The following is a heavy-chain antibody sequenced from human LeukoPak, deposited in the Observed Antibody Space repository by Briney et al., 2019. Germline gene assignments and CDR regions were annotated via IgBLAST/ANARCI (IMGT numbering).Heavy chain of an antibody. V-gene: IGHV3-21*01. CDR2: ISGSSSYI. D-gene: IGHD6-19*01. Sequence: GGSLRLSCAASGFTFSSYSMNWVRQAPGKGLEWVSSISGSSSYIYYVDSVKGRSTISRDNAKNSLYLQMNSLRAEDTAVYYCARDLLAVAGLVDYWGQGTLVTVSS. J-gene: IGHJ4*01. CDR1: GFTFSSYS. CDR3: ARDLLAVAGLVDY.